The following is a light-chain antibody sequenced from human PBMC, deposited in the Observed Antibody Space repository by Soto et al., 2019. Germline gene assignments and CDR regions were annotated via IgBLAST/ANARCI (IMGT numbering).Light chain of an antibody. V-gene: IGLV2-14*01. J-gene: IGLJ2*01. CDR2: GVG. CDR3: SSKRRSSAHVV. CDR1: SSDIDYDY. Sequence: QSALTQPASVSGSPGQSITISCTGTSSDIDYDYVAWYQQYPGKAPQLILYGVGNWPSGVPNRFSGSKSGNTASLTISGLQAEDEADYYCSSKRRSSAHVVFGGGTKVTVL.